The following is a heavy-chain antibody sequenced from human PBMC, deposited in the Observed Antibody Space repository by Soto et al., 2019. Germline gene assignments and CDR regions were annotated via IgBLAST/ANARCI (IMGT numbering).Heavy chain of an antibody. V-gene: IGHV4-31*03. D-gene: IGHD6-13*01. Sequence: SETLSLTCTVSGGSISSGGYYWSWIRQHPGKGLEWIGYIYYSGSTYYNPSLKGRVTISVETSKNQFSLKLSSVTAADTAVYYCASLYSSSWYKATLPFDYWGQGTLVTVSS. CDR2: IYYSGST. J-gene: IGHJ4*02. CDR1: GGSISSGGYY. CDR3: ASLYSSSWYKATLPFDY.